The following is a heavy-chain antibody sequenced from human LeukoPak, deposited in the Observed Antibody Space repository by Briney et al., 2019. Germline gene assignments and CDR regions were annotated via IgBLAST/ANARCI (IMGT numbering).Heavy chain of an antibody. CDR2: IKQDGSEK. Sequence: GGSLRLSCAASGFTFSSYWMSWVRQAPGKGLEWVANIKQDGSEKYYVDSVKGRFTISRDSAKNSLYLQMNSLRAEDTAVYYCARDPTASNYGDYEDYWGQGTLVTVSS. V-gene: IGHV3-7*01. J-gene: IGHJ4*02. CDR1: GFTFSSYW. CDR3: ARDPTASNYGDYEDY. D-gene: IGHD4-17*01.